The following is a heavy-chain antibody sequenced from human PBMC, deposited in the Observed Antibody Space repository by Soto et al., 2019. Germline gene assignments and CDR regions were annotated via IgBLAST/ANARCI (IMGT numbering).Heavy chain of an antibody. CDR3: EKDYDFFAS. CDR1: GFTFGSHS. CDR2: IDGNGINK. J-gene: IGHJ4*02. V-gene: IGHV3-23*01. D-gene: IGHD3-22*01. Sequence: GGSLRLSCAGSGFTFGSHSMTWVRQAPGKGLEWVSAIDGNGINKYYADSVKGRFTISRDNSKNTLYLRMDSLGPEDTAVYFCEKDYDFFASWGQGTLVTVSS.